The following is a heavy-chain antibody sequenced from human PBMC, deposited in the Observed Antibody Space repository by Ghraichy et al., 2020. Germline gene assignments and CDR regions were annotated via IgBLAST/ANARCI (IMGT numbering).Heavy chain of an antibody. CDR2: INHSGST. Sequence: GSLRLSCAVYGGSFSGYYWSWIRQPPGKGLEWIGEINHSGSTNYNPSLKSRVTISVDTSKNQFSLKLSSVTAADTAVYYCARDRYSSSWYGVYYFDYWGQGTLVTVSS. D-gene: IGHD6-13*01. V-gene: IGHV4-34*01. CDR1: GGSFSGYY. J-gene: IGHJ4*02. CDR3: ARDRYSSSWYGVYYFDY.